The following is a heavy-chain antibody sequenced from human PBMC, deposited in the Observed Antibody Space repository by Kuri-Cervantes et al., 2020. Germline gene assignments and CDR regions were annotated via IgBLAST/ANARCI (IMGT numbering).Heavy chain of an antibody. D-gene: IGHD2-15*01. CDR1: GGSISSSNW. Sequence: SCAVSGGSISSSNWWSWVRQPPGKGLEWIGEIYHNGSTNYNPSLKSRVTISVDKSKNQFSLKLSSVTAADTAVYYCARVVATRWFDPWGQGTLVTVSS. J-gene: IGHJ5*02. CDR2: IYHNGST. CDR3: ARVVATRWFDP. V-gene: IGHV4-4*02.